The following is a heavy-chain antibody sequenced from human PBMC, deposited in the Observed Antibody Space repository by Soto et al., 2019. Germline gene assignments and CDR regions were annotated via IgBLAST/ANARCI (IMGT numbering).Heavy chain of an antibody. CDR1: GGSISSGGYY. J-gene: IGHJ5*02. V-gene: IGHV4-31*03. CDR3: ARWKRSGGSCYPGCWFDP. Sequence: QVQLQESGPGLVKPSQTLSLTCTVSGGSISSGGYYWSWIRQHPGKGLEWIGYIYYSGSTYYNPSLKSRVTISVATSKNQFSLKLSSVTAADTAVYYCARWKRSGGSCYPGCWFDPWGQGTLVTVSS. D-gene: IGHD2-15*01. CDR2: IYYSGST.